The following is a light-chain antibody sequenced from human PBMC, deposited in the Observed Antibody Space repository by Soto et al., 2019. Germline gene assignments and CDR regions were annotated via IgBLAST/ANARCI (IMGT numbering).Light chain of an antibody. CDR3: QQYNDWPPLT. J-gene: IGKJ4*01. V-gene: IGKV3-15*01. CDR2: GAS. Sequence: EIVMTQSPATLSVSPGERATLSCRASQSISTNLAWYQQKPGQAPRLLIYGASNRATGIPARFGGSGSGTEFTLTISSLQSEDFAVFYCQQYNDWPPLTFGGGTKVEIK. CDR1: QSISTN.